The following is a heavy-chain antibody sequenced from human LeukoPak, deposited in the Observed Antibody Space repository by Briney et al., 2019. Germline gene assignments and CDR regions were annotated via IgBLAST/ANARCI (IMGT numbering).Heavy chain of an antibody. V-gene: IGHV4-34*01. CDR1: GGSFSGYY. D-gene: IGHD1-26*01. Sequence: SETLSLTCAVYGGSFSGYYWSWIRQPPGKGLEWIGEINHSGSTNYNPSLKSRVTISVDTSKNQFSLKLSSVTAADTAVYYCAREEENTDSGSPDAFDIWGQGTMVTVSS. CDR3: AREEENTDSGSPDAFDI. J-gene: IGHJ3*02. CDR2: INHSGST.